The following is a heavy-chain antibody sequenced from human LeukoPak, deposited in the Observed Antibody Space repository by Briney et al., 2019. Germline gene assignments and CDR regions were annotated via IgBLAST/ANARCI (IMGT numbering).Heavy chain of an antibody. D-gene: IGHD5-24*01. CDR2: INHSGST. CDR1: GGSFSGYY. J-gene: IGHJ3*02. CDR3: ASRVEMATIGAFDI. Sequence: SETLSLTCAVYGGSFSGYYWSWIRQPPGKGLEWIGEINHSGSTNYNPSLKSRVTISVDTSKNQFSLKLSSVTAADTAVYYCASRVEMATIGAFDIWGQGTMVTVSS. V-gene: IGHV4-34*01.